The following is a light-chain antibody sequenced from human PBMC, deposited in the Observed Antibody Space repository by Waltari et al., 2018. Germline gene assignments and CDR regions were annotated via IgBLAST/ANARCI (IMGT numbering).Light chain of an antibody. Sequence: QSVLTQPPSVSGAPGQRVTISCTGSSSNIGAGSDVHWYQQLPGAAPNLLIFGKNMRPSGVPDRFSGSKSGTSASLAIAGLQVEDEATYFCQSSDTSLSGWIFGGGTKLIVL. V-gene: IGLV1-40*01. CDR1: SSNIGAGSD. CDR3: QSSDTSLSGWI. CDR2: GKN. J-gene: IGLJ2*01.